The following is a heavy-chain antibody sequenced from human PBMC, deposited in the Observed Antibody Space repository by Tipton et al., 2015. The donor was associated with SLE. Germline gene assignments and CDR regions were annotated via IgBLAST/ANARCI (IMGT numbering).Heavy chain of an antibody. Sequence: GSLRLSCAASGFIFNDQYMDWVRQAPGKGLEWVSRIYTDGSRTHYADSVRGRFTISRDNAKNTVYLQMNSLRAEDTATYYCARGDISGYYVDYWGHGTLVTVSS. CDR2: IYTDGSRT. V-gene: IGHV3-74*01. D-gene: IGHD3-22*01. CDR1: GFIFNDQY. J-gene: IGHJ4*01. CDR3: ARGDISGYYVDY.